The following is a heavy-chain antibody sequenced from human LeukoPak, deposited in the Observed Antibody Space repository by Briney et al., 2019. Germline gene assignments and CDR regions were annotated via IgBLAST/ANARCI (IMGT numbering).Heavy chain of an antibody. Sequence: GASVKVSCKASGYTFTSYGISWVRQAPGQGLEWMGWISAYNGNTNYAQKLQGRVTLTTGTSTCTAYTELRSLRSDDTAVYYCARDSASDYYDSSGYSQKSFDYWGQGTLVTVSS. CDR3: ARDSASDYYDSSGYSQKSFDY. CDR1: GYTFTSYG. V-gene: IGHV1-18*01. CDR2: ISAYNGNT. D-gene: IGHD3-22*01. J-gene: IGHJ4*02.